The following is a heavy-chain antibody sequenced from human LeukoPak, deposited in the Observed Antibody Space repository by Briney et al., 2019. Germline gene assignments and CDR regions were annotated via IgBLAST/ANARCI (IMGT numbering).Heavy chain of an antibody. CDR1: GFTFSSYS. CDR2: ISSSSSYI. V-gene: IGHV3-21*01. Sequence: GGSLRLSCAASGFTFSSYSMNWVRQAPGKGLEWVSSISSSSSYIYYADSVKGRFTISRDNAKNSLYLQMNSLRAEDTAVYYCARDKIPPGDAFDIWGQGTMVTVSS. J-gene: IGHJ3*02. CDR3: ARDKIPPGDAFDI. D-gene: IGHD2-2*02.